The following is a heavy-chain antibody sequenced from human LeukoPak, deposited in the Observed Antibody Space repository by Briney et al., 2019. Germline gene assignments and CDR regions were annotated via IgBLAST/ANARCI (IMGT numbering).Heavy chain of an antibody. D-gene: IGHD4-11*01. V-gene: IGHV4-39*07. J-gene: IGHJ6*03. CDR3: ARVPMEVTTDHYYYYMDV. CDR2: IYYSGST. CDR1: GGSISSSSYY. Sequence: SETLSLTCTVSGGSISSSSYYWGWIRQPPGKGLEWIGSIYYSGSTYYNPSLKSRVTISVDTSKNQFSLKLSSVTAADTAVYYCARVPMEVTTDHYYYYMDVWGKGTTVTVSS.